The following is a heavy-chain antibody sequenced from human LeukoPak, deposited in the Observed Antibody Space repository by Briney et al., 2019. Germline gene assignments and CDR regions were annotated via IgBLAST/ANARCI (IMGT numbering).Heavy chain of an antibody. CDR2: INPSGGST. J-gene: IGHJ4*02. CDR3: ARDFGGEGFDY. V-gene: IGHV1-46*01. CDR1: GYTFTTYY. D-gene: IGHD3-16*01. Sequence: ASVKVSCKASGYTFTTYYMHWVRQAPGQGLEWMGIINPSGGSTTYAQKFQGRVTMSRDTSTSTVYMELGSLRSGDTAVYYCARDFGGEGFDYWGQGTLVTVSS.